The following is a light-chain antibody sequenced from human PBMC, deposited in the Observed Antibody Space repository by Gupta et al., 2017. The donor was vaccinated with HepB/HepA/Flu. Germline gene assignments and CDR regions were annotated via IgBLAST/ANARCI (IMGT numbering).Light chain of an antibody. CDR3: QQSDSPLWT. V-gene: IGKV1-39*01. Sequence: DIQMTQYPSSLSASIGDRVSIPCRASHTIITDLNWFQQRPGKAPKLLIYSASNLQSGVPSRFSGSGSGTDFTLTITSLQPEDFATYYCQQSDSPLWTFGQGTKVDIK. J-gene: IGKJ1*01. CDR1: HTIITD. CDR2: SAS.